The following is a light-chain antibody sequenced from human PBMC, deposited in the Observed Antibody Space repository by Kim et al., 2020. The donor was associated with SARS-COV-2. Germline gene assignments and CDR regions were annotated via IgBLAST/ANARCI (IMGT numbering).Light chain of an antibody. Sequence: EIVLTQSPATLSVSPGERATLSCRASQTISSKLAWYQQKPGQAPRLLIYGASTRATGIPARFSGSGSGTEFTLTIRGLQSEDFAVYYWQEYHNWYTCGQGTKLEI. V-gene: IGKV3-15*01. CDR3: QEYHNWYT. CDR1: QTISSK. CDR2: GAS. J-gene: IGKJ2*01.